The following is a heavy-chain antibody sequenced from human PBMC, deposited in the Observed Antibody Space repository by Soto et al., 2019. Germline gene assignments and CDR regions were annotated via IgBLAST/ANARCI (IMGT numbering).Heavy chain of an antibody. CDR2: ISGSGGST. CDR3: AKDRAVVVPTNYYYGMDV. CDR1: GFTFSSYA. V-gene: IGHV3-23*01. D-gene: IGHD2-2*01. J-gene: IGHJ6*02. Sequence: GGSLRLSCAASGFTFSSYAMSWVRQAPGKGLEWVSAISGSGGSTYYADSVKGRFTISRDNSKNTLYLQMNSLRAEDTAVYYCAKDRAVVVPTNYYYGMDVWGQGTKVTVSS.